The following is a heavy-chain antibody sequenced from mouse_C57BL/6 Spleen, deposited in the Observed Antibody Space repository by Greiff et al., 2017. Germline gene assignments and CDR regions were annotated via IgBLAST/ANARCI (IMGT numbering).Heavy chain of an antibody. D-gene: IGHD2-1*01. V-gene: IGHV1-18*01. CDR3: AREGDGNYGSAMDY. CDR1: GYTFTDYN. Sequence: EVQLQQSGPELVKPGASVKIPCKASGYTFTDYNMDWVKQSHGKSLEWIGDINPNNGGTIYNQKFKSKATLTVDKSSSTAYMELRSLTSEDTAVYYCAREGDGNYGSAMDYWGQGTSVTVSS. CDR2: INPNNGGT. J-gene: IGHJ4*01.